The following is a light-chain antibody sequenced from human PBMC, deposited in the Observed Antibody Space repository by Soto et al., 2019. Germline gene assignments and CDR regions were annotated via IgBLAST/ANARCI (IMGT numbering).Light chain of an antibody. Sequence: QSALAQPSSVSGSPGQSITISCTGTSTDVGGYNYVSWYQHHSGKAPKLLIYEVTNRPSGISDRFSGSKPVNTASLTISGLQAEDESDYYCGSYSSTDTPFVFGTGTKVTVL. CDR1: STDVGGYNY. CDR3: GSYSSTDTPFV. J-gene: IGLJ1*01. V-gene: IGLV2-14*01. CDR2: EVT.